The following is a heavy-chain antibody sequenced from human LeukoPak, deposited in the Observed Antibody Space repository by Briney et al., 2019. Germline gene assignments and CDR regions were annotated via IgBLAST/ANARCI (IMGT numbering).Heavy chain of an antibody. CDR3: ARDYDFWSGYSTKYYFDY. Sequence: GGSLRLSCAASGFTFSSYGMHWVRQAPGKGLEWVAVISYDGSNKYYADSVKGRFTISRDNSKNTLYLQMNSLRAEDTAVYYCARDYDFWSGYSTKYYFDYWGQGTLVTVSS. V-gene: IGHV3-33*05. D-gene: IGHD3-3*01. CDR2: ISYDGSNK. J-gene: IGHJ4*02. CDR1: GFTFSSYG.